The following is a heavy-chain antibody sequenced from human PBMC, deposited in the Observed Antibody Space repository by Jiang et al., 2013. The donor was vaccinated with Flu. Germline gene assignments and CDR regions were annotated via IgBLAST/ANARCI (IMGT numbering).Heavy chain of an antibody. D-gene: IGHD7-27*01. CDR1: GFTFSSYD. CDR2: IGTAGDT. V-gene: IGHV3-13*01. Sequence: LVESGGGLVQPGGSLRLSCAASGFTFSSYDMHWVRQATGKGLEWVSAIGTAGDTYYPGSVKGRFTISRENAKNSLYLQMNGLRAGDTAVYYCARQLTGDEGNDAFDIWGQGTMVTVSS. J-gene: IGHJ3*02. CDR3: ARQLTGDEGNDAFDI.